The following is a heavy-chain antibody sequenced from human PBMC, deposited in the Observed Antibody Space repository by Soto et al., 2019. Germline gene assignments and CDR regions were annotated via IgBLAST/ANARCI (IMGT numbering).Heavy chain of an antibody. V-gene: IGHV6-1*01. CDR2: TYYRSKFYT. J-gene: IGHJ4*02. D-gene: IGHD6-13*01. CDR1: GDSVSSNSAA. CDR3: ARVVGSSEHDY. Sequence: SQTLSLTFAISGDSVSSNSAAWNLIRQSPSRGLEWLGRTYYRSKFYTDYAISVRSRITINPDTSKNQFSLQLNSVTPEDTAVYYCARVVGSSEHDYWGQGTLVTVS.